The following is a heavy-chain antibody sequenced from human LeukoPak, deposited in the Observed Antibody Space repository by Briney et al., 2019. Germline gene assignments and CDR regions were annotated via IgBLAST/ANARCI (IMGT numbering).Heavy chain of an antibody. CDR2: IYYSGST. V-gene: IGHV4-39*07. D-gene: IGHD3-22*01. CDR1: GGSISSSSYY. J-gene: IGHJ4*02. CDR3: ARARRVYSGYYFVYYFDY. Sequence: SETLSLTCTVSGGSISSSSYYWGWIRQPPGKGLEWIGSIYYSGSTNYNPSLKSRVTISVDTSKNQFSLKLSSVTAADTAVYYCARARRVYSGYYFVYYFDYWGQGTLVTVSS.